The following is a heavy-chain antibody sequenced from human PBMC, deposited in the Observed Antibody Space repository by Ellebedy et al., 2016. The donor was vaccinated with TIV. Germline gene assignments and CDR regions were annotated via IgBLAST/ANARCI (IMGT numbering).Heavy chain of an antibody. CDR1: GYTFTSYD. Sequence: AASVKVSCKASGYTFTSYDINWVRQATGQGPEWMGWMNPNSGNTAYAQKFQGSVTMTRENSISTAYMELSSLRSEDTAVYYCARGAFSSSILFKYNYYGMDVWGQGTTVTVSS. CDR2: MNPNSGNT. CDR3: ARGAFSSSILFKYNYYGMDV. D-gene: IGHD6-6*01. V-gene: IGHV1-8*01. J-gene: IGHJ6*02.